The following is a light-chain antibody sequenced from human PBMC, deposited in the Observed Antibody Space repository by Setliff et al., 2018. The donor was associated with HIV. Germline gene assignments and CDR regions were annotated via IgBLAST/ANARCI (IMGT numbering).Light chain of an antibody. V-gene: IGLV1-40*01. CDR1: SSNIGAGYD. J-gene: IGLJ3*02. CDR2: GNS. Sequence: QSVLTQPPSVSGAPGQRVTISCTGSSSNIGAGYDVHWYQQLPGTAPKLLIYGNSNRPSGVPDRFSASKSGTSASLAITGLQAEDEADYHCQSYDSRLSWVFGGGTKVTV. CDR3: QSYDSRLSWV.